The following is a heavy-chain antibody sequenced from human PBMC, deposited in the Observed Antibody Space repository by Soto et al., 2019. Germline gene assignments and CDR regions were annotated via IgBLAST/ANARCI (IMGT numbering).Heavy chain of an antibody. J-gene: IGHJ4*02. CDR3: ARALTYGDIPY. Sequence: QVQLQESGPGLVRPSQTLSLTCTVSGGSISSDGYYWSWIRQHPGKGLEWIGYIYYSGSTYYNPSLKSRVTISVDTSKNQFSLKLSSVTPADTAVYYCARALTYGDIPYWGQGTLVTDSS. D-gene: IGHD4-17*01. CDR2: IYYSGST. CDR1: GGSISSDGYY. V-gene: IGHV4-31*03.